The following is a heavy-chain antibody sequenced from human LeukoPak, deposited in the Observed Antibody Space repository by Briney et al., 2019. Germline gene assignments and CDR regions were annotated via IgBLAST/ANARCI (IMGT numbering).Heavy chain of an antibody. V-gene: IGHV4-34*01. CDR2: INHSGST. CDR3: ARGYSPVVVVAATVYFDY. CDR1: GGSFSGYY. D-gene: IGHD2-15*01. J-gene: IGHJ4*02. Sequence: SETLSLTCAVYGGSFSGYYWSWIRQPPGKGLEWIGEINHSGSTNYNPSLKSRVTISVDTSKNQFSLKLSPVTAADTAVYYCARGYSPVVVVAATVYFDYWGQGTLVTVSS.